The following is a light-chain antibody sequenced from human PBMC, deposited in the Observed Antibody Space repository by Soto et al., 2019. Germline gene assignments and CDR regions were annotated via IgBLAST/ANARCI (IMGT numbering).Light chain of an antibody. Sequence: QSVLTQPPSASGTPGQRVTISCSGSNSNIRSNTVNWYQQLPGTAPKLLIYSNNQRPSGVPDRFSGSKSGTSASLAISGLQSEDEADYYCAVWDDSLNGYVFGNGTKVTVL. V-gene: IGLV1-44*01. CDR3: AVWDDSLNGYV. J-gene: IGLJ1*01. CDR2: SNN. CDR1: NSNIRSNT.